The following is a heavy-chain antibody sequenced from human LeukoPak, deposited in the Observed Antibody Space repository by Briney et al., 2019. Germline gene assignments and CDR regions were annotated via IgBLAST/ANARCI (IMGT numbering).Heavy chain of an antibody. CDR2: ISYDGSNK. CDR1: GFTFSSYA. D-gene: IGHD5-18*01. V-gene: IGHV3-30-3*01. J-gene: IGHJ4*02. Sequence: GGSLRLSCAASGFTFSSYAMHWVRQAPGKGLEWVAVISYDGSNKYYADSVKGRFTISRDNSKNTLYLQMNSLRAEDTAVYYCARVLRAASWRSYDYWGQGSLVTVSS. CDR3: ARVLRAASWRSYDY.